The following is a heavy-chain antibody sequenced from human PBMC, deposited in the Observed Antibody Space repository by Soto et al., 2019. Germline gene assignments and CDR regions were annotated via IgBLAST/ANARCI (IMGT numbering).Heavy chain of an antibody. CDR3: TRVGDSRIYYYYYGMDV. V-gene: IGHV3-73*01. CDR2: IRSKANSYAT. D-gene: IGHD3-22*01. J-gene: IGHJ6*02. Sequence: LXLSCAASVFTFSGSAMHWVRQASVKGLEWVGRIRSKANSYATAYAASVKGRFTISRDDSKNTAYLQMNSLKTEDTAVYYCTRVGDSRIYYYYYGMDVWGQGTTVTVSS. CDR1: VFTFSGSA.